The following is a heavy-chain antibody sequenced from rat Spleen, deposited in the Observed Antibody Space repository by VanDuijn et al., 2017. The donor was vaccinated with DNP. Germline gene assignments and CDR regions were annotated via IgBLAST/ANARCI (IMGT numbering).Heavy chain of an antibody. CDR1: GFTFSNYG. Sequence: EVELVESGGGLVQPGRSMKLSCAASGFTFSNYGMAWVRQAPTKGLEWVASISTSGGSTYYRDSVKGRFTISRDNAKSTLYLQMDSLRSEDTATYYCATHDFHYWGQGVMVSVSS. CDR2: ISTSGGST. CDR3: ATHDFHY. V-gene: IGHV5-25*01. J-gene: IGHJ2*01.